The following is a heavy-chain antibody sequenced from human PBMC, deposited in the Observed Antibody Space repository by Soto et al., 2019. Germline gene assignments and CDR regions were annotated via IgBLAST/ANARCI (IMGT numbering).Heavy chain of an antibody. CDR3: ARDPPVDTAMADFDY. V-gene: IGHV1-69*08. J-gene: IGHJ4*02. D-gene: IGHD5-18*01. CDR2: IIPILGIA. CDR1: GGTFSSYT. Sequence: QVQLVQSGAEVKKPGSSVKVSCKASGGTFSSYTISWVRQAPGQGLEWMGRIIPILGIANYAQKFQGRVTITADKSTSTAYMELSSLRSEDTAVDYCARDPPVDTAMADFDYWGQGTLVTVSS.